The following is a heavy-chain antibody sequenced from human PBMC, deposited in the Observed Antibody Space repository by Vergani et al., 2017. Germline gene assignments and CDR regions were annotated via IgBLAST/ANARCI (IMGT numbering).Heavy chain of an antibody. CDR3: VNGYYYDQSGLASFDY. CDR2: IRYDGSNT. V-gene: IGHV3-30*02. D-gene: IGHD3-22*01. Sequence: QVQLVESGGGVVQPGGSLRLSCGASGFTFSNYGMHWVRQAPGKGLEWVTFIRYDGSNTYYADSVKGRFTISRDNSKNTLFLQMNSLRPEDTAIYFCVNGYYYDQSGLASFDYWGQGTLVTVSS. CDR1: GFTFSNYG. J-gene: IGHJ4*02.